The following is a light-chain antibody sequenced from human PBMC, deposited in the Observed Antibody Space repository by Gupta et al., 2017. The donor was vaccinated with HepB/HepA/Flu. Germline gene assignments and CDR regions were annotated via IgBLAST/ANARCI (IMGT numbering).Light chain of an antibody. Sequence: QVVLTQSPSASASLGASVKLTCTLTSGHSSYAIAWHQQQPEKGPRYLMKVDSDGSHSKGDGISDRFSGSSSGAERYLTISSLQSEDEADYYCQTWGTGVRVFGGGTKLTVL. CDR3: QTWGTGVRV. J-gene: IGLJ3*02. CDR1: SGHSSYA. CDR2: VDSDGSH. V-gene: IGLV4-69*01.